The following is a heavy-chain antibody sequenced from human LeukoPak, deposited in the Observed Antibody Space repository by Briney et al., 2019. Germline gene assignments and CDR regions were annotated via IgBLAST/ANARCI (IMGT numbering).Heavy chain of an antibody. CDR1: GFTLSSYS. CDR2: ISSSSSTI. V-gene: IGHV3-48*04. Sequence: AGGPLRLSCAASGFTLSSYSMNWVRQAPGKGLEWVSYISSSSSTIYYTDSVKGRFTISRDNAKNSLYLQMNSLRAEDTAVYYCASNGDFYDYYMDVWGKGTTVTVSS. D-gene: IGHD2/OR15-2a*01. CDR3: ASNGDFYDYYMDV. J-gene: IGHJ6*03.